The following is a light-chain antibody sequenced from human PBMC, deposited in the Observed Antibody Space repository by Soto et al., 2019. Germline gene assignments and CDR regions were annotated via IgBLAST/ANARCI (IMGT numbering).Light chain of an antibody. CDR2: DSS. V-gene: IGKV1-33*01. CDR3: QQYDTLPLT. J-gene: IGKJ5*01. Sequence: DIQMTQSPSSLSASVGDRVTIICQASQDITNYLNWYQRKPGKAPNLLIHDSSNLETGVPSRFSGSGTGTYFSFTISSLQPEDIATYYCQQYDTLPLTFGQGTRLEIK. CDR1: QDITNY.